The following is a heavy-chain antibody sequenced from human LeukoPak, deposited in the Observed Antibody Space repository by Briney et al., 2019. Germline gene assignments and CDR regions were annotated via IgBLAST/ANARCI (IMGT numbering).Heavy chain of an antibody. J-gene: IGHJ4*02. CDR1: RFSFSTYA. V-gene: IGHV3-23*01. Sequence: GGSLRLSCEASRFSFSTYAMSWVRQAPGKGLEWVSGIGVSGTTTYYTDSVKGRFTISRANSKNTLYLQMSSLRVEDTALYYCVKDQVLVGRVFFDSWGQGTLVTVTS. CDR2: IGVSGTTT. CDR3: VKDQVLVGRVFFDS. D-gene: IGHD1-26*01.